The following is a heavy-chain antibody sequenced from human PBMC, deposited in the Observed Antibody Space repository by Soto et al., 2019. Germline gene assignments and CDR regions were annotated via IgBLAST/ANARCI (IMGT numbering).Heavy chain of an antibody. CDR3: AKNGGYSSSTQYYNYVMDV. CDR2: IIPIFGTA. D-gene: IGHD6-13*01. Sequence: LLNRSWKTAGYGISGYHSSCLINNTGKGLEWMGGIIPIFGTANYAQKFQGRVTITADESTSTAYMELSSLRSEDTAVYYCAKNGGYSSSTQYYNYVMDVRGQGTTVTVSS. CDR1: GYGISGYH. V-gene: IGHV1-69*01. J-gene: IGHJ6*02.